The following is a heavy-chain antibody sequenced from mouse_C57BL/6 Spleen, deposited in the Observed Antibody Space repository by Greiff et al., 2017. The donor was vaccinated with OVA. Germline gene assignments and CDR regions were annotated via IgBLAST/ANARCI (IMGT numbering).Heavy chain of an antibody. D-gene: IGHD1-2*01. CDR1: GYTFTSYW. J-gene: IGHJ4*01. CDR3: ARRVETTALMDD. Sequence: QVQLQQPGAELVKPGASVKLSCKASGYTFTSYWMQWVKQRPGQGLEWIGEIDPSDSYTNYNQKFKGKATLTVDTSSSTAYMQLSSLTSEDSAVYYCARRVETTALMDDWGQGTSVTVSS. CDR2: IDPSDSYT. V-gene: IGHV1-50*01.